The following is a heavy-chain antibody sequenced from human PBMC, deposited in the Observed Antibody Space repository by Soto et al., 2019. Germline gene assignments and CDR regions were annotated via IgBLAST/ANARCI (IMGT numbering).Heavy chain of an antibody. J-gene: IGHJ4*02. V-gene: IGHV1-18*01. CDR3: ARGRYVDY. D-gene: IGHD1-1*01. CDR1: GYDFTTYG. Sequence: QVHLVQSGAEVKKPGASVKDSCKGSGYDFTTYGITWVRQAPGQGLERMAWISAHNGNTDYAQKLQGRVTVTRDTSTSTAYMELRSLRSDDTAMYYCARGRYVDYWGQGALVTVSS. CDR2: ISAHNGNT.